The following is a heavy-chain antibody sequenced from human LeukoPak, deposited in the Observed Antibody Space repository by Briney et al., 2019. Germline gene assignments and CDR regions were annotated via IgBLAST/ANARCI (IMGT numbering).Heavy chain of an antibody. CDR2: IYYSGST. Sequence: SETLSLTCTVSGASVSGSAYYWGWIRQPPGKGLEWIGSIYYSGSTYYNESLESRVTISVDTSKNQFSLKLSSVTAADTAVYYCARNYYDSSGNDAFDIWGQGTMVTVSS. CDR1: GASVSGSAYY. J-gene: IGHJ3*02. V-gene: IGHV4-39*07. D-gene: IGHD3-22*01. CDR3: ARNYYDSSGNDAFDI.